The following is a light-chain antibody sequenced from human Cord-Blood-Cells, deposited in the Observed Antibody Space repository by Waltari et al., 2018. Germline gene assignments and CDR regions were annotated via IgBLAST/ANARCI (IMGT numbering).Light chain of an antibody. CDR3: SSYAGSNNLV. V-gene: IGLV2-8*01. Sequence: QSALTQPPSASGSPGRSVTISCTGTSSDVGAYTSVSWYQQPPGKAPKLMIYEVSKRPSGVPDRFSGSKSGNTASLTVSGLQAEDEADYYCSSYAGSNNLVFGGGTKLTVL. CDR2: EVS. CDR1: SSDVGAYTS. J-gene: IGLJ3*02.